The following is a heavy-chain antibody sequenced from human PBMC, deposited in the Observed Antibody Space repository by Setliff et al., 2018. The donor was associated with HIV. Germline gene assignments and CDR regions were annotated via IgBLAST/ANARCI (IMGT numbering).Heavy chain of an antibody. CDR1: GFTFSSYW. Sequence: GGSLRLSCAASGFTFSSYWMYWVRQAPGKGLVWVSRINSDGSNTTYADSVKGRFTISRDNAKNSLYLQMNSLRAEDTAVYYCARMWSYYDFWSGYYYWGQGTLVTVSS. D-gene: IGHD3-3*01. CDR2: INSDGSNT. J-gene: IGHJ4*02. CDR3: ARMWSYYDFWSGYYY. V-gene: IGHV3-74*01.